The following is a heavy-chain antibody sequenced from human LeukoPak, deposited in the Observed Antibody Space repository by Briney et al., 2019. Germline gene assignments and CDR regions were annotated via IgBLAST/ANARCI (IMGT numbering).Heavy chain of an antibody. CDR3: ARLYYDSSLDY. CDR1: GGSISSGGYY. CDR2: IYYSGSI. Sequence: SETLSLTCTVSGGSISSGGYYWSWIRQHPGKGLEWIGYIYYSGSIYYNPSLKSRVTISVDTSKNQFSLKLSSVTAADTAVYYCARLYYDSSLDYWGQGTLVTVSS. J-gene: IGHJ4*02. D-gene: IGHD3-22*01. V-gene: IGHV4-31*03.